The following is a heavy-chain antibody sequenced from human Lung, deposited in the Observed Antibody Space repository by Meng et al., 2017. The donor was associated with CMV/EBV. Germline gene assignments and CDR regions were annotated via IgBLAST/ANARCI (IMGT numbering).Heavy chain of an antibody. Sequence: SXKISCAASGFTFSSFDMHWVRQPPGKGPEWVAVIWHDGSDKYYADSVKGRFAISRDNSKNTVYLQMDSLRAEDTAVYYCAKVGQLRAFDYWGQGTQVTVSS. J-gene: IGHJ4*02. D-gene: IGHD1-1*01. CDR1: GFTFSSFD. CDR3: AKVGQLRAFDY. CDR2: IWHDGSDK. V-gene: IGHV3-33*06.